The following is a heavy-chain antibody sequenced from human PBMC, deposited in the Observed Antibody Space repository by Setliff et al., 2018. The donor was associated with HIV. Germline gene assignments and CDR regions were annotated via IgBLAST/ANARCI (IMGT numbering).Heavy chain of an antibody. J-gene: IGHJ6*02. D-gene: IGHD3-22*01. Sequence: ASVKVSCKASGYTFTNFAIHWVRQAPGQRLGWMGWIIADNGDTKYSQKFEGRVTITRDTSASTAYMELSSLRAEDTSVYYCARGDAIVIGSVYDMDVWGQGTPVTVSS. CDR1: GYTFTNFA. V-gene: IGHV1-3*01. CDR3: ARGDAIVIGSVYDMDV. CDR2: IIADNGDT.